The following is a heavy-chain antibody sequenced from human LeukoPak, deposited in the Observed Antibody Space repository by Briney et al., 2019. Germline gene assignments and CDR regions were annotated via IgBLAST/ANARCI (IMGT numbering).Heavy chain of an antibody. V-gene: IGHV4-59*12. CDR1: GDSINNYY. J-gene: IGHJ3*01. CDR3: TRVLFRMGDDDGFDF. D-gene: IGHD2-21*02. Sequence: PSETLSLTCIVSGDSINNYYWSRVRQPPGKGLEWIGNFYHSGSTAFNPSLKSRVTMSVDTSENQVSLKLTSVTAADTAVYYCTRVLFRMGDDDGFDFWGQGTMVTVSS. CDR2: FYHSGST.